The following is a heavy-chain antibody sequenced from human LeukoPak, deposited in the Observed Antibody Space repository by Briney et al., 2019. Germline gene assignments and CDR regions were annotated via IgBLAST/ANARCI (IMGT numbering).Heavy chain of an antibody. V-gene: IGHV4-34*01. D-gene: IGHD3-3*01. CDR3: ARLEAWRPIYDY. J-gene: IGHJ4*02. Sequence: SETLSLTCAVYGGSFSGYYWSWIRQPPGKGLEWIGEINHSGSTNYNPSLKSRVTISVDTSKNQFSLKLSSVTAADTAVYYCARLEAWRPIYDYWGQGTLVTVSP. CDR1: GGSFSGYY. CDR2: INHSGST.